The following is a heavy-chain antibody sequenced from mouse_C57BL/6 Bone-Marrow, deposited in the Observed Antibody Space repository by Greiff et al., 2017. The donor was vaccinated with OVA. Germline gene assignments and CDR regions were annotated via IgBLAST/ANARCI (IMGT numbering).Heavy chain of an antibody. J-gene: IGHJ4*01. CDR2: IRSKSNNYAT. CDR1: GFSFNTYA. V-gene: IGHV10-1*01. D-gene: IGHD1-1*01. Sequence: EVQLVESGGGLVQPKGSLKLSCAASGFSFNTYAMNWVRQAPGKGLEWVARIRSKSNNYATYYADSVKDRFTISRDDSESMLYLQMNNLKTEDTAMYYGVRQGATVVDHYYAMDYWGQGTSVTVSS. CDR3: VRQGATVVDHYYAMDY.